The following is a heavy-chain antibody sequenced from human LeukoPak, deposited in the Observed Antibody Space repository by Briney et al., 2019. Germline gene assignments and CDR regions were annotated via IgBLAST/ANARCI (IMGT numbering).Heavy chain of an antibody. D-gene: IGHD1-26*01. CDR1: GLTFSSYA. V-gene: IGHV3-23*01. CDR2: ISSSGGST. J-gene: IGHJ4*02. Sequence: GGSLRLSCAASGLTFSSYAMSWVRQAPGKGLEWVSTISSSGGSTYYADSVKGRFTISRDNSKNTLYLQMNSLRAEDTAVYYCAKVAGATTRGYFDYWGQGTLVTVSS. CDR3: AKVAGATTRGYFDY.